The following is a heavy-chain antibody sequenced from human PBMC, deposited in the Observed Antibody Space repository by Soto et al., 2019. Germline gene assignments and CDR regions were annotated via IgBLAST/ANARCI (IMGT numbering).Heavy chain of an antibody. Sequence: PSETLSLTCTVSGDSVSSGRYYWSWIRQPPGQALEWIAYIYYSGSTNYTPSLKSRVTISRDTSKNQFSLKLTSVTAADTAVYYCARSGGGSGWLGGQGTLVTVSS. J-gene: IGHJ4*02. CDR1: GDSVSSGRYY. CDR2: IYYSGST. V-gene: IGHV4-61*01. D-gene: IGHD6-13*01. CDR3: ARSGGGSGWL.